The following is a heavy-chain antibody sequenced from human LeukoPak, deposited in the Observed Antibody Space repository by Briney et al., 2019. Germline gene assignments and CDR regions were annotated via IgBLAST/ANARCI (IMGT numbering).Heavy chain of an antibody. J-gene: IGHJ4*02. CDR3: TTTPSPHFDY. CDR1: EFIFSNAW. V-gene: IGHV3-15*01. Sequence: GGSLRLSCAASEFIFSNAWMNWVRQAPGKGLEWVARIKNIPDGGTTDYAAPVIGRFTISRDDSKNTLYLQVSGLKTEDTAVYFCTTTPSPHFDYWGPGTLVTVSS. CDR2: IKNIPDGGTT.